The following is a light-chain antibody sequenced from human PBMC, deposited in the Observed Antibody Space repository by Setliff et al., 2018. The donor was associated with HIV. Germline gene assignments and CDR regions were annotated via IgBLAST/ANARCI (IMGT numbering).Light chain of an antibody. CDR1: SNDVGRYDL. Sequence: LTQPASVSGSPGQSITISCTGTSNDVGRYDLVSWYQQHPARAPKLIIYQATRRPSGVSNRFSGSKSGNVASLTISGLQAGDEADYYCCSNTGSNTFVFGTGTKVTV. CDR2: QAT. J-gene: IGLJ1*01. CDR3: CSNTGSNTFV. V-gene: IGLV2-23*01.